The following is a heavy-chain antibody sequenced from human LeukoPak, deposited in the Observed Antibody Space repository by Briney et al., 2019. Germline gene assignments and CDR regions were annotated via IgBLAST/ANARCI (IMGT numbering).Heavy chain of an antibody. J-gene: IGHJ4*02. CDR3: TRDQGDASGWFFDY. Sequence: GGSLRLSCAASGFTFSHHHIHWVRQAPGKGLEWVTVIALDGSRKIYADSVKGRFTISRDNSKNTVSLQMNSLGVEDTAVYYCTRDQGDASGWFFDYWGQGARVIVSS. V-gene: IGHV3-30*03. D-gene: IGHD6-19*01. CDR1: GFTFSHHH. CDR2: IALDGSRK.